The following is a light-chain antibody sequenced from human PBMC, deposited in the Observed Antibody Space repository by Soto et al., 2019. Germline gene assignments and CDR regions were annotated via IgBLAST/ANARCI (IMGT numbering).Light chain of an antibody. Sequence: EIVLTQSPGTLSLSPGQRATLSCRASQSVNSSYLAWFQQKPGQAPRLLIYGASTRATGIPDRFSGSGAGTDFTLTISILEPEDFALYYCQHYGSSPQTFGQGTKVDIK. CDR1: QSVNSSY. CDR3: QHYGSSPQT. V-gene: IGKV3-20*01. J-gene: IGKJ1*01. CDR2: GAS.